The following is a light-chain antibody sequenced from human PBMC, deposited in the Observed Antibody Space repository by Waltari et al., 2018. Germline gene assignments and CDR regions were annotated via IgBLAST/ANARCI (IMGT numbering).Light chain of an antibody. CDR1: NSDVGNYNL. Sequence: QAALTQHASVSGSPGQSITIPCTGSNSDVGNYNLVSWYQKHPGKAPKLIIYEVTNRPSGISDRFSGFKTGNTASLTISGLQAEDEADYYCCSYAGSWIWVFGGGTELTVL. V-gene: IGLV2-23*02. J-gene: IGLJ3*02. CDR2: EVT. CDR3: CSYAGSWIWV.